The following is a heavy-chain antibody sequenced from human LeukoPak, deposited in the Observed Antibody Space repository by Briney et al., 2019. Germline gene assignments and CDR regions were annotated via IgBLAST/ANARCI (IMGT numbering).Heavy chain of an antibody. Sequence: PQTLSLTCTVSGGSISSGDYYWSWIRQPPGKGLEWIGYIYYSGTTYYNPSLKSRVTISVDTSKNQFSLKLTSVTAADTAVYYCARGPYGSGSYYWGQGTLVTVSS. CDR3: ARGPYGSGSYY. D-gene: IGHD3-10*01. CDR1: GGSISSGDYY. J-gene: IGHJ4*02. CDR2: IYYSGTT. V-gene: IGHV4-30-4*01.